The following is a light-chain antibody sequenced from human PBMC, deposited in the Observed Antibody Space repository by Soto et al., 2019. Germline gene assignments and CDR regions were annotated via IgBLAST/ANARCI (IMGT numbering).Light chain of an antibody. Sequence: QSVLTQPPSASGTPGQRVTISCSGSSSNIGSNTVNWYQQLPGTAPKLLIYNNNQRPSGVPDRFSGSKSGTSASLAISGLQSEDEAYYYCAAWDDSLNALVFGGGTKLTVL. CDR3: AAWDDSLNALV. J-gene: IGLJ2*01. V-gene: IGLV1-44*01. CDR2: NNN. CDR1: SSNIGSNT.